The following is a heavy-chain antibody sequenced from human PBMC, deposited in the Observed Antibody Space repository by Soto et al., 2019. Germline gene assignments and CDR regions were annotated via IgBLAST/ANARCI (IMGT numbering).Heavy chain of an antibody. CDR3: ASSRSRAYGSGSRMAGPRWFDP. CDR1: GGSFSGYY. Sequence: QVQLQRWGAGLLKPSETLSLTCAVYGGSFSGYYWSWIRQPPGKGLEWIGEINHSGSTNYNPSLKSRVTISVDTSKNQFSLKLSSVTAADTAVYYCASSRSRAYGSGSRMAGPRWFDPWGQGTLVTVSS. J-gene: IGHJ5*02. V-gene: IGHV4-34*01. CDR2: INHSGST. D-gene: IGHD3-10*01.